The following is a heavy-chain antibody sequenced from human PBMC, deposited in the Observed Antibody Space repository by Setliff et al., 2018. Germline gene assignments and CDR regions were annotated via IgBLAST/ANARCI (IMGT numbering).Heavy chain of an antibody. J-gene: IGHJ4*02. CDR3: GRDPHTPTVTTRGDY. Sequence: PSETLSLTCAVSGVSISTSNWWSWVRQPPGKGLEWIGEIYHNGITNYNPSLKSRVSISVDKSKNQVSLKLNSVIAADTAVYYCGRDPHTPTVTTRGDYWGQGTLVTVSS. D-gene: IGHD4-17*01. CDR2: IYHNGIT. CDR1: GVSISTSNW. V-gene: IGHV4-4*02.